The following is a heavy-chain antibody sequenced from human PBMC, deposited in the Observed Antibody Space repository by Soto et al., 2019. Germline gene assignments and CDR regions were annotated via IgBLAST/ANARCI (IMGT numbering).Heavy chain of an antibody. V-gene: IGHV3-30-3*01. CDR2: ISYDGSNK. CDR1: GFTFSSYA. CDR3: ARAALPWRHFDY. Sequence: GGSLRLSCAASGFTFSSYAMHWVRQAPGKGLEWVAVISYDGSNKYYADSVKGRFTISRDNSKNTLYLQMNSLRAEDTAVYYCARAALPWRHFDYWGQGTLVTVSS. J-gene: IGHJ4*02.